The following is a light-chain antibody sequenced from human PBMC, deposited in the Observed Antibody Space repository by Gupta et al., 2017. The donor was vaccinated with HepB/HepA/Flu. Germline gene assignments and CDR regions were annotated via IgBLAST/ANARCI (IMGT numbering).Light chain of an antibody. CDR3: QQHNNWPPLT. CDR2: GAS. V-gene: IGKV3-15*01. J-gene: IGKJ4*01. Sequence: EIVMTQSPATLSVSPGERATLSCRASQSVSSNLAWYQQKPGQAPRLLIYGASTRATGIPARFSGSGSGTEXTLTISXLQSEDFAVYYCQQHNNWPPLTFGXGTKVEIK. CDR1: QSVSSN.